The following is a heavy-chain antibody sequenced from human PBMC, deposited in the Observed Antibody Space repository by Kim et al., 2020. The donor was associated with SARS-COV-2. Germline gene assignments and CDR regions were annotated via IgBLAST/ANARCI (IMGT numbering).Heavy chain of an antibody. V-gene: IGHV4-4*02. J-gene: IGHJ5*02. Sequence: SETLSLTCAVSGGSISSSNWWSWVRQPPGKGLEWIGEISHSGITEYNPSLKSRVTISVDKSKNQFSLKLNSVTVADTAVYYCARAVSSAWTLSDLFDPWGQGT. D-gene: IGHD6-19*01. CDR3: ARAVSSAWTLSDLFDP. CDR2: ISHSGIT. CDR1: GGSISSSNW.